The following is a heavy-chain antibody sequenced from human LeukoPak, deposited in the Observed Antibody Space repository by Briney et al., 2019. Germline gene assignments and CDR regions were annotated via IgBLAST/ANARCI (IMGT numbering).Heavy chain of an antibody. Sequence: SETLSLTCTVSGGSISSSSYYWGWIRQPPGKGLEWIGSIYHSGSTYYNPSLKSRVAISVDTSKNQFSLKLSSVTAADTAVYYCARRGLTVTPDDYWGQGTLVTVSS. CDR1: GGSISSSSYY. V-gene: IGHV4-39*07. CDR2: IYHSGST. D-gene: IGHD4-17*01. CDR3: ARRGLTVTPDDY. J-gene: IGHJ4*02.